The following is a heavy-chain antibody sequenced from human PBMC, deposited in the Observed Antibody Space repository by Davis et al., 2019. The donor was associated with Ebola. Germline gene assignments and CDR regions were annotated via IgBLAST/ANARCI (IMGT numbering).Heavy chain of an antibody. CDR3: ARIQSGHHGMDV. D-gene: IGHD3-10*01. CDR1: GFTFSSYS. J-gene: IGHJ6*02. V-gene: IGHV3-48*01. CDR2: ISSSSTTK. Sequence: GESLKISCAASGFTFSSYSMNWVRQAPGRGLEWVSYISSSSTTKYYADSVKGRFTISRDNAKNSLYLQMNSLRAEDTAVYYCARIQSGHHGMDVWGQGTTVTVSS.